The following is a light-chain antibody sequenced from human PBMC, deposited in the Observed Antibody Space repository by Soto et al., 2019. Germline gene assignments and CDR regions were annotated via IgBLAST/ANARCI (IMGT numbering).Light chain of an antibody. CDR2: DAS. CDR3: QHDNSYSEA. Sequence: DIQGTQSPSTLSASVGDRVTITCRASQSISSWVAWYQEKPGKAPKLLIYDASSLESGVPSRFSGSGSGTEFTLTISSLQPDDLATYYCQHDNSYSEAFGQGTKVDI. J-gene: IGKJ1*01. V-gene: IGKV1-5*01. CDR1: QSISSW.